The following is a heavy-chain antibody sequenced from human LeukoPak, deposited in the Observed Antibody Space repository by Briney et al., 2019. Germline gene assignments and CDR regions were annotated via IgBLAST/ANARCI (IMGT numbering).Heavy chain of an antibody. Sequence: GGSLRLSCAASGFSFSSYGMIWVRQAPGKGLEWVSAISGSGGSTYYADSVKGRFTISRDNSKNTLYLQMNSLRAEDTAVYYCAKDMFRVLLSRAPFDYWGQGTLVTVSS. CDR3: AKDMFRVLLSRAPFDY. CDR1: GFSFSSYG. J-gene: IGHJ4*02. V-gene: IGHV3-23*01. CDR2: ISGSGGST. D-gene: IGHD3-10*01.